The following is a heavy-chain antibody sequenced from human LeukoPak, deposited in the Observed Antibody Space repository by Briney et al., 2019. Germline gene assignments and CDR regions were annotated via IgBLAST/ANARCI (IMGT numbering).Heavy chain of an antibody. CDR3: AREHPGYCSGGSCYSLDY. CDR1: GFTVSSNY. CDR2: IYSGGST. J-gene: IGHJ4*02. Sequence: GGSLRLSCAASGFTVSSNYMSWVRQAPGKGLEWFSVIYSGGSTYYADSVKGRSTISRDNSKNTLYLQMNSLRAEDTAVYYCAREHPGYCSGGSCYSLDYWGQGTLVTVSS. V-gene: IGHV3-66*01. D-gene: IGHD2-15*01.